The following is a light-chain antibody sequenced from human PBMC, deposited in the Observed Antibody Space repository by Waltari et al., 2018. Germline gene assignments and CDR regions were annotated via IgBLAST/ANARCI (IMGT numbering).Light chain of an antibody. Sequence: DIKITHAPSTMSPSVGDRVTFTSRASQSIATWLAWYQQKPGKAHNLLIYEASRLGSGVPSRFSCSGSGTEFTLNISSLQPDDFATYYCQQYNSYPWTFGQGTKVEIK. CDR2: EAS. CDR1: QSIATW. J-gene: IGKJ1*01. V-gene: IGKV1-5*03. CDR3: QQYNSYPWT.